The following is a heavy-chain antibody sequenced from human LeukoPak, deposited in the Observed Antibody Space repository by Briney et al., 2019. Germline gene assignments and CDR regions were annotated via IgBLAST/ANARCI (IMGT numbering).Heavy chain of an antibody. Sequence: GGSLRLSCEVSQFTLRDAWMHWVRQSPGEGLVWVSGIQPDGVAKYYADSVKGRFTISRDNAKSTVYLQMDSLRVEDTAIYYCTDVDNIWGQGTLVTVSS. CDR1: QFTLRDAW. CDR2: IQPDGVAK. D-gene: IGHD1-1*01. CDR3: TDVDNI. J-gene: IGHJ4*02. V-gene: IGHV3-74*01.